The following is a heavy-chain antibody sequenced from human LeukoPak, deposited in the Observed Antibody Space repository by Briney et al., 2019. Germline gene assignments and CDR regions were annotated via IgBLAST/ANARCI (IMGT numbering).Heavy chain of an antibody. D-gene: IGHD2-2*01. J-gene: IGHJ3*02. Sequence: ASVKVSCKASGYTFTSYYMHWVRQAPGQGLEWMGIINPSGGSTSYAQKFQGRVTMTRDTSTSTVYMELSSLRSEDTAVYYCASSVYQSRVVPVQNAFDIWGQGTIVTVPA. CDR1: GYTFTSYY. V-gene: IGHV1-46*01. CDR2: INPSGGST. CDR3: ASSVYQSRVVPVQNAFDI.